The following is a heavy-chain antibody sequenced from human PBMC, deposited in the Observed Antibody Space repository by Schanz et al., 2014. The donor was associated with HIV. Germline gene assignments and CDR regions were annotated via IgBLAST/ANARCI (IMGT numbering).Heavy chain of an antibody. J-gene: IGHJ5*02. CDR1: GFTFSSYA. CDR3: VKAYSSGFSGAGS. D-gene: IGHD5-18*01. V-gene: IGHV3-23*01. Sequence: EVQLLESGGGLVQPGGSLRLSCAASGFTFSSYAMTWVRQAPGKWLDWVSTISGSDGDTYYADSVKGRFTISRDNSRNALYLHMNSLRADDTAIYYCVKAYSSGFSGAGSWGQGALVTVSS. CDR2: ISGSDGDT.